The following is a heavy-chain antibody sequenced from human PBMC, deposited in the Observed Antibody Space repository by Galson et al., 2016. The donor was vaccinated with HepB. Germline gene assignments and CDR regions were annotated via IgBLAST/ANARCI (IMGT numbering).Heavy chain of an antibody. CDR3: AKDFKVSGWFSHFFFYYGMDV. D-gene: IGHD6-19*01. V-gene: IGHV3-30*18. CDR1: GFTFTDYG. J-gene: IGHJ6*02. Sequence: SLRLSCAASGFTFTDYGIHWVRQSPGKGLEWVAVISDSGNDQHYADSVKGRFTISRDNSNNTLYLQMSRLRTDDTAVYYCAKDFKVSGWFSHFFFYYGMDVWGQGTTVTVAS. CDR2: ISDSGNDQ.